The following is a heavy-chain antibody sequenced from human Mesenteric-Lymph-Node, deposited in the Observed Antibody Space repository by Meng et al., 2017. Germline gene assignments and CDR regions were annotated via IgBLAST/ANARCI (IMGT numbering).Heavy chain of an antibody. D-gene: IGHD3-22*01. CDR1: GFTFSSYE. Sequence: GESLKISCAASGFTFSSYEMNWVRQAPGKGLEWVSSISSSSSYIYYADSVKGRFTISRDNAKNSLYLQMNSLRAEDTAVYYCARSTPYYYDSSGYYLYGYWGQGTLVTVSS. V-gene: IGHV3-21*01. CDR3: ARSTPYYYDSSGYYLYGY. J-gene: IGHJ4*02. CDR2: ISSSSSYI.